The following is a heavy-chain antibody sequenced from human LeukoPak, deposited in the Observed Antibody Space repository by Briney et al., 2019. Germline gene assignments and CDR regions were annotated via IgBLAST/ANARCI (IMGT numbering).Heavy chain of an antibody. CDR1: ADSVKNHY. Sequence: SETLSLNCTVSADSVKNHYWSWIRQPAGKGLEWIGRIYTSGHTKYNPSLESRVTMSVDTSRNQISLRLSSVTAADTAVYYRTARIVGVPFDYWGQGTLVTASS. J-gene: IGHJ4*02. V-gene: IGHV4-4*07. CDR3: TARIVGVPFDY. D-gene: IGHD1-26*01. CDR2: IYTSGHT.